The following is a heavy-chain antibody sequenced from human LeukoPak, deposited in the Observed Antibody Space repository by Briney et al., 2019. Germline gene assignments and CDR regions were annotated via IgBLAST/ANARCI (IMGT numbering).Heavy chain of an antibody. CDR1: GYTFTDYY. CDR3: ARDNYGSGNDY. J-gene: IGHJ4*02. CDR2: INPNNGGT. Sequence: ASVKVSCKVSGYTFTDYYMHWVRQAPGQGLEWMGWINPNNGGTYYVQKFRGWVTMTRDTSISTVYMELNRLTSDDTAVYYCARDNYGSGNDYWGQGTLVTVSS. V-gene: IGHV1-2*04. D-gene: IGHD3-10*01.